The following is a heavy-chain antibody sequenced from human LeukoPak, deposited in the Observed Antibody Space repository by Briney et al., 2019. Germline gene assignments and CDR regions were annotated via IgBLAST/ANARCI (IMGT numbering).Heavy chain of an antibody. CDR3: AREGYGDYHI. V-gene: IGHV3-7*01. CDR1: RFPFSDHW. Sequence: PGGSLRLSCAASRFPFSDHWMTWVRQAPGKRLERVANINQGGSEKYYVDSVKGRFSISRDNAENSLYLQMNSLKVDDTAMYFCAREGYGDYHIWGQGTMVIVSS. D-gene: IGHD4-17*01. J-gene: IGHJ3*02. CDR2: INQGGSEK.